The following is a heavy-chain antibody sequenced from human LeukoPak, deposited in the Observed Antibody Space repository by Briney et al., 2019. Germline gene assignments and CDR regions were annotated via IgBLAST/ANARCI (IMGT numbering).Heavy chain of an antibody. J-gene: IGHJ6*03. CDR1: GYSFTAYG. CDR3: ARDARGATYYYYYMDV. Sequence: ASVKVSCKASGYSFTAYGVSWVRQAPGQGLEWMGWIGPYNGNTIYAQKLQGRVTVTTDTSTSTAYMELRSLRSDDTAIYYCARDARGATYYYYYMDVWGKGTTVTVSS. V-gene: IGHV1-18*01. CDR2: IGPYNGNT. D-gene: IGHD3-10*01.